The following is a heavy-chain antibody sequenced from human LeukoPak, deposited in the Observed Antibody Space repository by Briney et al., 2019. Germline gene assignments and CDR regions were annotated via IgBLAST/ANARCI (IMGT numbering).Heavy chain of an antibody. V-gene: IGHV1-46*01. D-gene: IGHD6-13*01. J-gene: IGHJ3*01. CDR3: ARSPTSIAAAGVSGF. Sequence: ASVKVSCKASGYTFTSYYMHWVRQAPGQGLEWMGIINPSGGSTSYAQKFQGRVTMTRDMSTSTVYMELSSLRSEDTAVYYCARSPTSIAAAGVSGFWGQGTMVTVSS. CDR2: INPSGGST. CDR1: GYTFTSYY.